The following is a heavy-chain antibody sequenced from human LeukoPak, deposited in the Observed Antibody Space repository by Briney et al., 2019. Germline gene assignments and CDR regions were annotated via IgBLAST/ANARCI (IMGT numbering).Heavy chain of an antibody. CDR2: ISGSGGRT. D-gene: IGHD3-10*01. J-gene: IGHJ3*02. CDR3: AKELWFGESPAAAFDI. CDR1: GFTFSSYA. Sequence: PGGSLRLSCAASGFTFSSYAMSWVRQAPGKGLEWVSAISGSGGRTDYADSVKGRFTISRDNSKNTLYLQMNSLRAEDTAVYYCAKELWFGESPAAAFDIWGQRTMVTVSS. V-gene: IGHV3-23*01.